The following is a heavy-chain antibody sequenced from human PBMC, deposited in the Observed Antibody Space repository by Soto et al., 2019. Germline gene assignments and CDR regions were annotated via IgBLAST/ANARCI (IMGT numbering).Heavy chain of an antibody. Sequence: PSETLSLTCTVSGGSFSPNYWSWIRQPPGKGLEWVGYIYYGGTTSYNPSLKSRVSITLDTSKNQFSLNLASVSAADTAVYYCARTSLTIFGPSNDYYGMGVWGLGTKVTVSS. CDR1: GGSFSPNY. D-gene: IGHD3-3*01. CDR2: IYYGGTT. V-gene: IGHV4-59*08. CDR3: ARTSLTIFGPSNDYYGMGV. J-gene: IGHJ6*02.